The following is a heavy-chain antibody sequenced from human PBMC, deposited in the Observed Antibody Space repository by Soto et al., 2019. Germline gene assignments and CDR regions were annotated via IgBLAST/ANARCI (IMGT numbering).Heavy chain of an antibody. CDR1: GGTFSSYA. Sequence: QVQLVQSGAEVKKPGSSVKVSCKASGGTFSSYAISWVRQAPGQGLEWMGGIIPIFGTANYAQKFQGRVTITADESTSTAYMELSSLRSEDTAVYYCARAQGPRKPQKTRGYYYYGMDVWGQGTTVTVSS. V-gene: IGHV1-69*01. J-gene: IGHJ6*02. CDR3: ARAQGPRKPQKTRGYYYYGMDV. CDR2: IIPIFGTA.